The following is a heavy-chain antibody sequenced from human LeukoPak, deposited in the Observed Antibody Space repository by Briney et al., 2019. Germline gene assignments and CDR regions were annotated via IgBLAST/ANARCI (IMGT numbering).Heavy chain of an antibody. CDR1: GFSISSGHY. V-gene: IGHV4-38-2*02. CDR2: IYHSGST. CDR3: TRDEGATVAGISDY. D-gene: IGHD6-19*01. J-gene: IGHJ4*02. Sequence: PSETLSLTCSVSGFSISSGHYWGWIRQSPGKGLEWIGSIYHSGSTYYNPSLRSRVTISVVPSKYQFSLRLTSVTAADTALYYCTRDEGATVAGISDYWGQGMLVTVSS.